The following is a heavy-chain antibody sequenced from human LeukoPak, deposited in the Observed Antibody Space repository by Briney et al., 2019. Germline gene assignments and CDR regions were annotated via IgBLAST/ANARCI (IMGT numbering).Heavy chain of an antibody. J-gene: IGHJ4*02. V-gene: IGHV4-59*01. CDR3: ARAGYSYGTGYYFDY. CDR1: GGSLSSYY. Sequence: PSETLSLTCTVSGGSLSSYYGSWIRLPPGKGLECIGYIYYTGATYYNPSLKSRVTISLDTSKNQFSLKLSSVTAADAAVYYCARAGYSYGTGYYFDYWGQGALVTVSS. D-gene: IGHD5-18*01. CDR2: IYYTGAT.